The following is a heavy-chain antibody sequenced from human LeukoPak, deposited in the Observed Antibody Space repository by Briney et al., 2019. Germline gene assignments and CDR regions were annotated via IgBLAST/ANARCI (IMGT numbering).Heavy chain of an antibody. D-gene: IGHD3-9*01. Sequence: PSETLSLTCTVSGGSISSYYWSWIRQPPGKGLEWIGYIYYSGSTNYNPSLKSRVTISVDTSKNQFSLKLSSVTAADTAVYYCARALTYYDILTGYYRGNWFDPWGQGALVTVSS. CDR1: GGSISSYY. CDR2: IYYSGST. J-gene: IGHJ5*02. CDR3: ARALTYYDILTGYYRGNWFDP. V-gene: IGHV4-59*01.